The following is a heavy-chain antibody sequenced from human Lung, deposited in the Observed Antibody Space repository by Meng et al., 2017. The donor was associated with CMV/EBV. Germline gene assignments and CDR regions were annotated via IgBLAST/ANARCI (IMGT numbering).Heavy chain of an antibody. D-gene: IGHD3-3*01. CDR1: FSCYA. J-gene: IGHJ4*02. V-gene: IGHV3-30*04. CDR2: ISYDGSNK. CDR3: ARDHLSTIFGVVIIRKYFDY. Sequence: FSCYAMHWVRQAPGKGLERVAVISYDGSNKYYADSVKGRVTISRDNSKNTLYLQMNSLRAEDTAVYYCARDHLSTIFGVVIIRKYFDYWGQGTLVTVSS.